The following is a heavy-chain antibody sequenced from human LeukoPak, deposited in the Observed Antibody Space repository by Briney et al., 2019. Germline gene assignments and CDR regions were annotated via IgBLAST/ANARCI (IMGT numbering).Heavy chain of an antibody. CDR2: IYPGDSDT. J-gene: IGHJ3*02. CDR1: GYLFTSYW. V-gene: IGHV5-51*01. Sequence: GASLKISCQGSGYLFTSYWIGWVRPLPGKGLEWMGIIYPGDSDTRYSPSFQGQVTISADKSISTAYLQWSSLKASDTAMYYCARGSTMIIGSIRDANAFDIWGQGTMVTVSS. D-gene: IGHD3-22*01. CDR3: ARGSTMIIGSIRDANAFDI.